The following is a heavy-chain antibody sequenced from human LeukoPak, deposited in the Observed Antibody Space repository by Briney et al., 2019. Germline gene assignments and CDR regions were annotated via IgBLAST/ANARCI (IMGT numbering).Heavy chain of an antibody. CDR2: INPNSGGT. CDR3: ARDGGLRSRPVTYYYYYMDV. D-gene: IGHD3-3*01. V-gene: IGHV1-2*06. J-gene: IGHJ6*03. CDR1: GYTFTGYY. Sequence: ASVKVSCKASGYTFTGYYMHWARQAPGQGLEWMGRINPNSGGTNYAQKFQGRVTMTRDTSISTAYMELSRLRSDDTAVYYCARDGGLRSRPVTYYYYYMDVWGKGTTVTVSS.